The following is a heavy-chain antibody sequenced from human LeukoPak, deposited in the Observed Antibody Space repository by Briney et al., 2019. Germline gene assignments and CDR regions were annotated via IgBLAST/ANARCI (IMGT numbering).Heavy chain of an antibody. Sequence: GGSLRLSCAASGFTFDDYAMHWVRQAPGKGLEWVSGISWNSGSIGYADSVKGRFTISRDNAKNSLYLQMNSLRAEDTALYYCAKDISGYYEKYYFDYWGQGTLVTVSS. CDR2: ISWNSGSI. CDR1: GFTFDDYA. D-gene: IGHD3-22*01. CDR3: AKDISGYYEKYYFDY. V-gene: IGHV3-9*01. J-gene: IGHJ4*02.